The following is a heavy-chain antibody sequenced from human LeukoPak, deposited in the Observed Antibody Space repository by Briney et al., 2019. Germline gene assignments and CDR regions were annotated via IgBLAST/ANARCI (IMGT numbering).Heavy chain of an antibody. CDR2: IYYSGST. J-gene: IGHJ6*03. V-gene: IGHV4-59*08. CDR1: GGSISSYY. Sequence: SETLSLTCTVSGGSISSYYWSWIRQPPGKGLEWIGYIYYSGSTNYNPSLKSRVTISVDASKNQFSLKLSYVTGADTAVYYCARHFAFSYYYMDVWGKGTTVTVSS. CDR3: ARHFAFSYYYMDV.